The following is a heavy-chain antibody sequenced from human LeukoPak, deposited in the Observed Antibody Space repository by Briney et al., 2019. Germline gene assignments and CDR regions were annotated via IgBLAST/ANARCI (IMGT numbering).Heavy chain of an antibody. CDR2: IKTKTDGGTT. Sequence: GGSLRLSCAASGFAFSNARMSWVRQAPGKGLEGVGRIKTKTDGGTTDYAAPVKGRFTMSTDDSKNTLYLQMNSLKTEDTAVYYCTRGLEYSNSYYYYMDVWGKGTTVTVSS. CDR3: TRGLEYSNSYYYYMDV. D-gene: IGHD6-6*01. J-gene: IGHJ6*03. V-gene: IGHV3-15*01. CDR1: GFAFSNAR.